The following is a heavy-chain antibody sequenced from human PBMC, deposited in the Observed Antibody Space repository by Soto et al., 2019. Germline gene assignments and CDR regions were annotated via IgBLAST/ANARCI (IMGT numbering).Heavy chain of an antibody. CDR1: GSTFSSYD. J-gene: IGHJ3*02. Sequence: QVQLVESGGDVVHPGRSLRLSCAASGSTFSSYDIHWLRQAPGKGLEWVAHIFPDGSHAWYTDSVKGRFTISRDNDKNMVYLQMNGLRPEDTAVYHCARGRSNGAFDTWGIGTMVTVSS. CDR3: ARGRSNGAFDT. D-gene: IGHD4-4*01. V-gene: IGHV3-30*04. CDR2: IFPDGSHA.